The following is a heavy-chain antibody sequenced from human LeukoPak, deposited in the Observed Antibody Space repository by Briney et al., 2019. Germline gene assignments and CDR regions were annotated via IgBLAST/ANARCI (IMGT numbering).Heavy chain of an antibody. CDR3: ARGQRITIFGVAVGFDY. D-gene: IGHD3-3*01. V-gene: IGHV4-31*11. CDR2: IYYSGST. Sequence: SETLSLTCAVYGGSFSGYYWSWIRQHPGKGLEWIGYIYYSGSTYYNPSLKSRVTISVDTSKNQFSLKLSSVTAADTAVYYCARGQRITIFGVAVGFDYWGQGTLVTVSS. CDR1: GGSFSGYY. J-gene: IGHJ4*02.